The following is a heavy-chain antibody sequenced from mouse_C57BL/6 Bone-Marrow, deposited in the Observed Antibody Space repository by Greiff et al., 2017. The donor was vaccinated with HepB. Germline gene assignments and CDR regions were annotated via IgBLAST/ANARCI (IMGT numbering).Heavy chain of an antibody. CDR1: GFTFSDFY. J-gene: IGHJ1*03. CDR3: ARDAKDGYYGYFDV. Sequence: EVKLMESGGGLVQSGRSLRLSCATSGFTFSDFYMEWVRQAPGKGLEWIAASRNKANDYTTEYSASVKGRFIVSRDTSQSILYLQMNALRAEDTAIYYCARDAKDGYYGYFDVWGTGTTVTFSS. V-gene: IGHV7-1*01. D-gene: IGHD2-3*01. CDR2: SRNKANDYTT.